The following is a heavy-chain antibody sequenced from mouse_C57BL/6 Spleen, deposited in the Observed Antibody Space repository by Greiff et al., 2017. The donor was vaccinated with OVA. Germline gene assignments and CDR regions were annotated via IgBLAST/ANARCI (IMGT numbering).Heavy chain of an antibody. V-gene: IGHV5-17*01. J-gene: IGHJ4*01. D-gene: IGHD1-1*01. CDR3: ARTELRYHQGAMYY. CDR1: GFTFSDYG. CDR2: ISSGSSTI. Sequence: EVKVVESGGGLVKPGGSLKLSCAASGFTFSDYGMHWVRQAPEKGLEWVAYISSGSSTIYYADTVKGRFTISRDNAKNTLFLQMTSLRSEDTAMYYCARTELRYHQGAMYYWGQGASVSVAS.